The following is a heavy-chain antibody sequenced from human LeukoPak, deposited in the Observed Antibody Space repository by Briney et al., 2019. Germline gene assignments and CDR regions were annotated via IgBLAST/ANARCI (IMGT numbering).Heavy chain of an antibody. Sequence: PGGSLRLSCAASGFIFSSYAMHWVRQAPGKGLEYVSAISSNGGSTYYANSVKGRFTISRDNSKNTLYLQMGSLRAEDMAVYYCARVSCSSSWYHLAYWYFDLWGRGTLVTVSS. CDR1: GFIFSSYA. CDR3: ARVSCSSSWYHLAYWYFDL. CDR2: ISSNGGST. D-gene: IGHD6-13*01. J-gene: IGHJ2*01. V-gene: IGHV3-64*01.